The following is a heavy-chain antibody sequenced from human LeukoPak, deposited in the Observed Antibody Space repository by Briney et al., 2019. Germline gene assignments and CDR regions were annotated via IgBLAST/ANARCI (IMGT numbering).Heavy chain of an antibody. CDR2: LSSSGSPI. Sequence: PGGSLRLSCVGSGFSFSSYSMNWVRQTPGKGLEWISYLSSSGSPIYYADSVRDRFTISRDDAKNSLFLQMNSLRADDTAVYYCARTISPTRIVSVTSAYSYSYGMDVWGQGTTVTVSS. CDR3: ARTISPTRIVSVTSAYSYSYGMDV. CDR1: GFSFSSYS. D-gene: IGHD2-15*01. V-gene: IGHV3-48*04. J-gene: IGHJ6*02.